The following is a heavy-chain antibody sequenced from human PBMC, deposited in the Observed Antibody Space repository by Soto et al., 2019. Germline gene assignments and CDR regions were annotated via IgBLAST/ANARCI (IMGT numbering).Heavy chain of an antibody. CDR3: AKGWGSSWYTFDY. Sequence: EVQLLESGGGLVQPGGSLRLSCAASGFTFSSYAMSWVRQAPGNGLEWVSSISGGGVSTYYADSVKGRFTVSRDNFKNTLYLQLNSLRAEDTAVYYCAKGWGSSWYTFDYWGQGTLVTVSS. J-gene: IGHJ4*02. CDR1: GFTFSSYA. V-gene: IGHV3-23*01. D-gene: IGHD6-13*01. CDR2: ISGGGVST.